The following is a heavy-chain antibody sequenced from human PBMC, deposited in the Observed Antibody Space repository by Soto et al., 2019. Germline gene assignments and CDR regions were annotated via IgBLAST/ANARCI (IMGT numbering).Heavy chain of an antibody. Sequence: GGSLRLSCAASGFTFSSYAMSWVRQAPGKGLEWVSAISGSGGSTYYADSVKGRFTISRDNSKNTLYLQMNSLRAEDTAVYYCAKGYKYDYGEIYYYYYYMDVWGKGTTVTVSS. CDR3: AKGYKYDYGEIYYYYYYMDV. V-gene: IGHV3-23*01. CDR1: GFTFSSYA. D-gene: IGHD4-17*01. J-gene: IGHJ6*03. CDR2: ISGSGGST.